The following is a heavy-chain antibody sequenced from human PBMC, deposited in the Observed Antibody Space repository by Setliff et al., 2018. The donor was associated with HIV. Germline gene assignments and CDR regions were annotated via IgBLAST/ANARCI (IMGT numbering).Heavy chain of an antibody. J-gene: IGHJ3*02. CDR1: GFNVRSNY. V-gene: IGHV3-66*02. CDR2: IYDDGST. D-gene: IGHD5-18*01. Sequence: GGSLRLSCVASGFNVRSNYMNWVRQAPGKGLEWVSVIYDDGSTYYTDSVKGRFTISRDNSKNTLYLRMNSLRVEDTAIYYCAKMHTAMDPDTFDIWGQGTMVTVSS. CDR3: AKMHTAMDPDTFDI.